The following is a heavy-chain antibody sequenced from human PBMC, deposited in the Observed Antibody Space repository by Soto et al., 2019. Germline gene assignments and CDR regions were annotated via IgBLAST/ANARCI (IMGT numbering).Heavy chain of an antibody. CDR1: GGSISSGGYY. V-gene: IGHV4-31*03. CDR3: AREEAAAAGSVY. D-gene: IGHD6-13*01. CDR2: IYYSGST. J-gene: IGHJ4*02. Sequence: QVQLQESGPGLVKPSQTLSLTCTVSGGSISSGGYYWSWIRQHPGKGLEWIGYIYYSGSTSYNPSLKSRVTISVDASKNQFSLKLSSVTAADTAVYYCAREEAAAAGSVYWGQGTLVTVSS.